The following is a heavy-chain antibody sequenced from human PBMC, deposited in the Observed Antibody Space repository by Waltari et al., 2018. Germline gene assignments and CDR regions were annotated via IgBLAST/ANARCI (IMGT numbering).Heavy chain of an antibody. J-gene: IGHJ5*02. V-gene: IGHV1-24*01. Sequence: QVQLVQSGAEVKKPGASVKVSCKVSGYTLTELSMHWVRQAPGKGLEWMGGFDPEDGETIYAQKFQDRVTMTEDTSTDTAYMELSSLRSEDTAVYYCATGREGMATTRAWFDPWGQGTLVTVSS. CDR2: FDPEDGET. D-gene: IGHD1-1*01. CDR3: ATGREGMATTRAWFDP. CDR1: GYTLTELS.